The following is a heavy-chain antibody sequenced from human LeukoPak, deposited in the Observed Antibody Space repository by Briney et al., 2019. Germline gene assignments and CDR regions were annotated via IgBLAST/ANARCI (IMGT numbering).Heavy chain of an antibody. CDR2: INPNSGGT. CDR3: ARGLGHVAVVPAAEHYYYYGMDV. D-gene: IGHD2-2*01. Sequence: ASVKVSCKASGYTFTGYYMHWVRQAPGQGLEWMGRINPNSGGTNYAQKFQGRVTMTRDTSISTAYMELSRLRSEDTAVYYCARGLGHVAVVPAAEHYYYYGMDVWGQGTTVTVSS. V-gene: IGHV1-2*06. CDR1: GYTFTGYY. J-gene: IGHJ6*02.